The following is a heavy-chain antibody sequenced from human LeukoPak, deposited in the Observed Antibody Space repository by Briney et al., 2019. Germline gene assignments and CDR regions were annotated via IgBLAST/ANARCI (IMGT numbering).Heavy chain of an antibody. CDR1: GYTFTSYD. J-gene: IGHJ6*02. V-gene: IGHV1-8*01. Sequence: EASVKVSCKASGYTFTSYDINWVRQATGQGLEWMGWMNPNSGNTGYAQKFQGRVTMTRNTSISTAYMELSSLRSEDTAVYYCARVAYCGGDCSLYYYYYGMDVWGQGTTVTVSS. CDR2: MNPNSGNT. CDR3: ARVAYCGGDCSLYYYYYGMDV. D-gene: IGHD2-21*02.